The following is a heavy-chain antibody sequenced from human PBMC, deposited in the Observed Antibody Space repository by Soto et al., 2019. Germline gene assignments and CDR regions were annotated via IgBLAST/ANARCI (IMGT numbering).Heavy chain of an antibody. D-gene: IGHD2-15*01. V-gene: IGHV3-23*01. CDR1: GFVFKALP. Sequence: EVQLFESGGALLGPGGSLRPSGAALGFVFKALPMGWARRAPGRGLGWVWTITTSDDITYSADSVRGRFTISRDNSANTLFLQMSSLRGDDTATYYCTKGDSSGYFDPSAGYSTPDHWGQGTLVTVSS. CDR3: TKGDSSGYFDPSAGYSTPDH. CDR2: ITTSDDIT. J-gene: IGHJ5*02.